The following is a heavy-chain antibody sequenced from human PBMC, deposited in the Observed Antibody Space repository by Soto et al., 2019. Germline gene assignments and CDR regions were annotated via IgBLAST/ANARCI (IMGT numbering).Heavy chain of an antibody. CDR3: ARQERWADWLDA. Sequence: PSETLSLTCAVYGGSFIGYYWSWIRQPPGKGLEWIGEINHSGSTNYNPSLKSRVTISVDTSKNQFSLKLSSVTAADTAVYYWARQERWADWLDAWGQGTLVTFSS. CDR2: INHSGST. J-gene: IGHJ5*02. D-gene: IGHD1-26*01. CDR1: GGSFIGYY. V-gene: IGHV4-34*01.